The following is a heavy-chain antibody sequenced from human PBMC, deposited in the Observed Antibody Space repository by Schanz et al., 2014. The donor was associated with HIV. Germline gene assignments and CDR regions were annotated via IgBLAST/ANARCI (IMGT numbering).Heavy chain of an antibody. J-gene: IGHJ4*02. D-gene: IGHD6-13*01. V-gene: IGHV4-34*01. Sequence: QVQLQQWGAGLLKPSETLSLTCAVYGGSFSGYYWTWIRQPPGKGLEWIGRINHSGSTNYNPSLKSRFTISVDTSSDHFSLKLSSVTAADTAVYYCARDSTMDYFDYWGQGTLVTVSS. CDR3: ARDSTMDYFDY. CDR2: INHSGST. CDR1: GGSFSGYY.